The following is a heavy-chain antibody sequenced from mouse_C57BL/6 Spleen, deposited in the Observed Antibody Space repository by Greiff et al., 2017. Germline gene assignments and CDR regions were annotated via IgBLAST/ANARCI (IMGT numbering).Heavy chain of an antibody. J-gene: IGHJ2*01. D-gene: IGHD2-1*01. CDR3: TRGDGNYFDY. V-gene: IGHV1-5*01. CDR1: GYTFTSYW. Sequence: EVQLQQSGPVLARPGASVKMSCKTSGYTFTSYWMHWVKPRPGQGLEWIGAIYPGNSDTSYNQKFKGKAKLTAVTSASTAYMELSSLTNDDSAVYYCTRGDGNYFDYWGQGTTLTVSS. CDR2: IYPGNSDT.